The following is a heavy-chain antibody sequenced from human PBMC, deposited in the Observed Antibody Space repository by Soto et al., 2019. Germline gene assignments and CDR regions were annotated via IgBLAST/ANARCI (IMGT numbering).Heavy chain of an antibody. CDR3: AKESRIVVVASAFDI. CDR2: ISYDGSNK. J-gene: IGHJ3*02. Sequence: GGSLRLSCAASGFTFSSYGMHWVRQAPGKGLEWVAVISYDGSNKYYADSVKGRFTISRDNSKNTLYLQMNSLRAEDTAVYYCAKESRIVVVASAFDIWGQGTMVTV. CDR1: GFTFSSYG. D-gene: IGHD3-22*01. V-gene: IGHV3-30*18.